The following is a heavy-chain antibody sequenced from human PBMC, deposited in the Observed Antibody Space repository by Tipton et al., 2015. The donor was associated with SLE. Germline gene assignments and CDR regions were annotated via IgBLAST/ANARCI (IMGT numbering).Heavy chain of an antibody. CDR3: VGVAFWSSTNCARLAV. CDR2: INPFSGSR. CDR1: GYTFTSYY. J-gene: IGHJ6*03. D-gene: IGHD2-2*01. Sequence: QLVQSGAEVKKPGASVKVSCKASGYTFTSYYLHWVRQAPGQGLEWMGIINPFSGSRNYAQRFQGRVTMTGDTSTSTVYMEMSSLSSEDTPFFYWVGVAFWSSTNCARLAVGGKGTTVPVSS. V-gene: IGHV1-46*01.